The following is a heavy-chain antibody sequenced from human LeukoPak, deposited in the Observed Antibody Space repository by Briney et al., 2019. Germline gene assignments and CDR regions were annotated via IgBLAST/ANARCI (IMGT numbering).Heavy chain of an antibody. CDR1: GFTFSSYS. J-gene: IGHJ5*02. Sequence: GGSLRLSCAASGFTFSSYSTNWVRQAAGKGLEWVSSIGRSGSYIYYADSLKGRFTISRDNTKNSLYLQMNSLRAEDTAVYYCARDILTGYDWFDPWGQGTLVTVSS. D-gene: IGHD3-9*01. CDR2: IGRSGSYI. CDR3: ARDILTGYDWFDP. V-gene: IGHV3-21*01.